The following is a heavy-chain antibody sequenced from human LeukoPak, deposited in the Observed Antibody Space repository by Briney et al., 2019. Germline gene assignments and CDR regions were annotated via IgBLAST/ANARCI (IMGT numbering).Heavy chain of an antibody. J-gene: IGHJ3*02. CDR1: GGSISSYY. D-gene: IGHD6-13*01. CDR2: IYYSGST. V-gene: IGHV4-59*01. CDR3: ARAKQQLEPYDAFDI. Sequence: SETLFLTCTVSGGSISSYYWSWIRQPPGKGLEWIGYIYYSGSTNYNPSLKSRVTISVDTSKNQFSLKLSSVTAADTAVYYCARAKQQLEPYDAFDIWGQGTMVTVSS.